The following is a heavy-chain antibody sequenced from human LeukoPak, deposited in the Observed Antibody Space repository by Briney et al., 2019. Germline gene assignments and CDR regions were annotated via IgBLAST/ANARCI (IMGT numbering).Heavy chain of an antibody. CDR3: ASSTVVTSYYYYGMDV. CDR2: IYYSGNT. D-gene: IGHD4-23*01. Sequence: SETLSLTCTVSGGSISSTSYYWGWIRQPPGKGLEWIGSIYYSGNTYYNPSLKSRVTISVDTSKNQFSLKLSSVTAADTAVYYCASSTVVTSYYYYGMDVWGQGTTVTVSS. CDR1: GGSISSTSYY. J-gene: IGHJ6*02. V-gene: IGHV4-39*07.